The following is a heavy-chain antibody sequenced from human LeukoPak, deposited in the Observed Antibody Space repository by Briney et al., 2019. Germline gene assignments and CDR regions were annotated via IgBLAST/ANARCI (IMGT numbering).Heavy chain of an antibody. CDR3: ARDQGIAAAIDAFDI. CDR1: GFTFSDYY. J-gene: IGHJ3*02. V-gene: IGHV3-11*01. D-gene: IGHD6-13*01. Sequence: GGSLRLSCAASGFTFSDYYMSWIRQAPGKGLEWVSYISSSGSTIYYADSVKGRFTISRDNAKNSLYLQMNSLRAEDTAVYYCARDQGIAAAIDAFDIWGQGTMVTVSS. CDR2: ISSSGSTI.